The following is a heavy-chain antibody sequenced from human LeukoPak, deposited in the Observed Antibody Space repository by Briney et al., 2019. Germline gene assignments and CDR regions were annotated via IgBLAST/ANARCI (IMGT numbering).Heavy chain of an antibody. CDR3: ARVGGLTRGHSYYYYYGMDV. V-gene: IGHV4-59*01. CDR1: GGSINGYY. CDR2: IYYSGIT. J-gene: IGHJ6*02. D-gene: IGHD4-23*01. Sequence: PSETLSLTCTVSGGSINGYYWSWIWQSPGKGLEWIGYIYYSGITNYNPSLSSRVTMSVDTSMNQFSLRLSSVTAADTAVYYCARVGGLTRGHSYYYYYGMDVWGQGSTVTVSS.